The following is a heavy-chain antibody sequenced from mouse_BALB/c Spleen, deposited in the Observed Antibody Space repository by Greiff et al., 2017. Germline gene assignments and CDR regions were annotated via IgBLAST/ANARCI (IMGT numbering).Heavy chain of an antibody. CDR2: ISYSGST. J-gene: IGHJ4*01. CDR3: ARGPSTMITTDYAMDY. V-gene: IGHV3-2*02. CDR1: GYSITSDYA. D-gene: IGHD2-4*01. Sequence: EVKLQESGPGLVKPSQSLSLTCTVTGYSITSDYAWNWIRQFPGNKLEWMGYISYSGSTSYNPSLKSRISITRDTSKNQFFLQLNSVTTEDTATYYCARGPSTMITTDYAMDYWGQGTSVTVSS.